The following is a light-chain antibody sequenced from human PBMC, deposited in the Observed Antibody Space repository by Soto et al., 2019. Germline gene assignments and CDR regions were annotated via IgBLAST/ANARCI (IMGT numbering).Light chain of an antibody. Sequence: DIQLTQSPSFLSASVGDTVTITCRASQGMSTYLAWYQQKPGKVPKLLIRSASTLQSGVPPRFNGGGSGTEFTLTIITLQPDDSGIYYCQQLSGYHLAFGGRTNVEIK. J-gene: IGKJ4*01. CDR2: SAS. V-gene: IGKV1-9*01. CDR1: QGMSTY. CDR3: QQLSGYHLA.